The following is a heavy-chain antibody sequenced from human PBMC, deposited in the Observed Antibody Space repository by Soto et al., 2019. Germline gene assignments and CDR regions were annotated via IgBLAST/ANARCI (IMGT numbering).Heavy chain of an antibody. V-gene: IGHV3-74*01. CDR1: GFTFSSYW. D-gene: IGHD6-13*01. Sequence: PGGSLRLSCAASGFTFSSYWMDGVRQAPGKGLVWVSRINSDGSSTSYADSVKGRFTISRDNAKNTLYLQMNSLRAEDTAVYYCARDGGSSSWYAWGQGTLVTVSS. CDR3: ARDGGSSSWYA. CDR2: INSDGSST. J-gene: IGHJ5*02.